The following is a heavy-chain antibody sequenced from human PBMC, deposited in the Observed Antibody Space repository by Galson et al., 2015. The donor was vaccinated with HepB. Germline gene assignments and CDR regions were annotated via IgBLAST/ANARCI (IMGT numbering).Heavy chain of an antibody. CDR3: ARVGGDLSPDY. CDR2: ISAYTGDT. V-gene: IGHV1-18*01. CDR1: GYTFSSYG. Sequence: SVKVSCKASGYTFSSYGISWVRQAPGQGLEWMGWISAYTGDTHYPQKFQGRVTMTTDTSTSTAYMELRSLRYDDTAVYYCARVGGDLSPDYWGQGALVTVSS. D-gene: IGHD3-16*02. J-gene: IGHJ4*02.